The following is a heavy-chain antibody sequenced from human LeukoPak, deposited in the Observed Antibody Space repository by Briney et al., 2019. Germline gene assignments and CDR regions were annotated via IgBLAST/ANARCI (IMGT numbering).Heavy chain of an antibody. Sequence: SSETLSLTCAVYGGSFSGYYWSWIRPPPGKGLEWIGEINHSGSTNYDPSLKSRVNISVDTSKNQFSLKLSSVTAADTAVYYCARRRVVVVAATVPSLKRYWYFDLWGRGTLVTVSS. V-gene: IGHV4-34*01. CDR1: GGSFSGYY. D-gene: IGHD2-15*01. CDR2: INHSGST. J-gene: IGHJ2*01. CDR3: ARRRVVVVAATVPSLKRYWYFDL.